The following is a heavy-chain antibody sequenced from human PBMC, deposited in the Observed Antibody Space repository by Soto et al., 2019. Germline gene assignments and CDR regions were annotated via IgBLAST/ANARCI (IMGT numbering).Heavy chain of an antibody. J-gene: IGHJ3*02. V-gene: IGHV4-34*01. D-gene: IGHD3-16*01. CDR3: ARGPRVVWDVPPAQRYLFDI. Sequence: PSETLSLTCAVYGGSFSGYYWSWIRQPPGKGLEWIGEINHSGSTNYNPSLKSRVTISVDTSKNQISLKLTYVTAADTAVYYCARGPRVVWDVPPAQRYLFDIWGQGTIVTLSS. CDR1: GGSFSGYY. CDR2: INHSGST.